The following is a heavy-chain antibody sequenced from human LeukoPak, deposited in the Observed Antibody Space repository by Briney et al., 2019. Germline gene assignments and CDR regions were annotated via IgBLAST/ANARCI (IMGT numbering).Heavy chain of an antibody. CDR1: GFTFNSYY. CDR3: ARDIVVVPAAKDIVVVVAATWDY. Sequence: GGPVMGSCKASGFTFNSYYMHWVRQAAGQGLECMGIINPRGGSTSYAQKFQGRVTMTRDTSTSTVYMELSSLRSEDTAVYYCARDIVVVPAAKDIVVVVAATWDYWGQGTLVTVSS. J-gene: IGHJ4*02. D-gene: IGHD2-15*01. V-gene: IGHV1-46*02. CDR2: INPRGGST.